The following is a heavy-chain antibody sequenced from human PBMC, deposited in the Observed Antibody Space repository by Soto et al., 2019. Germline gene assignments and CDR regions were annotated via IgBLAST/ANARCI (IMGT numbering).Heavy chain of an antibody. CDR1: GFAFSSYG. CDR2: VEYDGNTK. CDR3: AREGDHLCSGRRCLHYYGLDV. J-gene: IGHJ6*02. V-gene: IGHV3-30*19. Sequence: QGQLVESGGGVVQPGTSLRLSCAGSGFAFSSYGIHWVRQAPGKGLEWVALVEYDGNTKFYADSVKGRFTISRDNSKKAAYLHLNRLRAEHTALCYCAREGDHLCSGRRCLHYYGLDVWGQGTTVIVSS. D-gene: IGHD2-15*01.